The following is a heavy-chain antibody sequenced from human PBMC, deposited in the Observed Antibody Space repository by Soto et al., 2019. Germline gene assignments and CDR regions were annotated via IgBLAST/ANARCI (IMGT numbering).Heavy chain of an antibody. CDR3: ARGRPRRANGITGTTVNYYYGMDV. D-gene: IGHD1-7*01. CDR1: GGTFSSYA. J-gene: IGHJ6*02. Sequence: ASVKVSCKASGGTFSSYAISWVRQAPGQGLEWMGGIIPIFGTANYAQKFQGRVTITADESTSTAYMELSSLRSEDTAVYYCARGRPRRANGITGTTVNYYYGMDVWGQGTTVTVSS. CDR2: IIPIFGTA. V-gene: IGHV1-69*13.